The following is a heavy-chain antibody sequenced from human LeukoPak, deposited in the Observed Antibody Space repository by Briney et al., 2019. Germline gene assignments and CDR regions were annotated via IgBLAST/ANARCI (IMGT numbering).Heavy chain of an antibody. V-gene: IGHV1-18*01. CDR1: GYTFTSYG. Sequence: ASVKVSCKASGYTFTSYGIRWVRQAPGQGLEWMGWISAYNGNTNYAQKLQGRVTMTTDTSTSTAYMELRSLRSDDTAVYYCARDDTIFGVVDPYYYYGMDVWGQGTTVTVSS. CDR3: ARDDTIFGVVDPYYYYGMDV. CDR2: ISAYNGNT. D-gene: IGHD3-3*01. J-gene: IGHJ6*02.